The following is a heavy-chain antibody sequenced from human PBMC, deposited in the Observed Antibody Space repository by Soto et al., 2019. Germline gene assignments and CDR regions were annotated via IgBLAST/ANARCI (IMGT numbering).Heavy chain of an antibody. CDR2: IYWDDDK. V-gene: IGHV2-5*02. J-gene: IGHJ5*02. CDR1: GFSLTTRGVG. Sequence: QITLKESGPPLVKPTQTLTLTCTFSGFSLTTRGVGVGWIRQPPGKALECLALIYWDDDKRYSPSLQSRLSLTKDTSKNQVVLTMTNVDPVDTATYYCAHIPTYYQYDWFDPWGQGTLVSVSS. D-gene: IGHD3-16*01. CDR3: AHIPTYYQYDWFDP.